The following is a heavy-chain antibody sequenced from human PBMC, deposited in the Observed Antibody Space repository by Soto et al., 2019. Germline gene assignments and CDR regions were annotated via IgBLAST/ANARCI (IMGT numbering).Heavy chain of an antibody. Sequence: PSETLSLTCSVSGLSISSHPWWTWVRQAPGKGLEWIGELYPSGGAAYNPSLQNRAAISVDYSQNHLSLTLTSVTAADTAVYYCARDNGEQQLMNYYYGMDVWGQGSTVTVSS. CDR1: GLSISSHPW. CDR2: LYPSGGA. D-gene: IGHD6-13*01. V-gene: IGHV4-4*02. CDR3: ARDNGEQQLMNYYYGMDV. J-gene: IGHJ6*02.